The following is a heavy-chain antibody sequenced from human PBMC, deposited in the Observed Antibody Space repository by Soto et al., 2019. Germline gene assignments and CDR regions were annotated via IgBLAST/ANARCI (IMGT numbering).Heavy chain of an antibody. D-gene: IGHD3-22*01. Sequence: PGESLKISCRTSGYQFTSSWIAWVRQMPGKGLEWMGIIFPSDSDTRYSPSFQGTVTISADRSPSTVFLQWASLRASDTAVYFCARKDKSGYFNWFDPWGQGTLVTVSS. CDR3: ARKDKSGYFNWFDP. CDR1: GYQFTSSW. J-gene: IGHJ5*02. CDR2: IFPSDSDT. V-gene: IGHV5-51*01.